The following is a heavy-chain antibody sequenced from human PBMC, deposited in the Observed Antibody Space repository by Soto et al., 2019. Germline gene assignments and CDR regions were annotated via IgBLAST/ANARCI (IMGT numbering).Heavy chain of an antibody. CDR1: GFTFSSYG. CDR2: ISYDGSNK. V-gene: IGHV3-30*18. D-gene: IGHD3-10*01. CDR3: AKDPDSSGMVRGGPYFDY. Sequence: GGSLRLSCAASGFTFSSYGMHWVRQAPGKGLEWVAVISYDGSNKYYADSVKGRFTISRDNSKNTLYLQMNSLRAEDTAVYYCAKDPDSSGMVRGGPYFDYWGQGTLVTVSS. J-gene: IGHJ4*02.